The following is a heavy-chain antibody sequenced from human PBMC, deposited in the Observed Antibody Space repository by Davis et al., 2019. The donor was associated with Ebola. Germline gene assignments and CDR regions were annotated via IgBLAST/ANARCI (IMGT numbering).Heavy chain of an antibody. Sequence: PGGSLRLSCAASGFTFDDYAMHWVRQAPGKGLEWVSGISWNSGSIGYADSVKGRFTISRDNAKNSLYLQMNSLRAEDTAVYYCARGSAVDTAMVGGGMDVWGQGTTVTVSS. D-gene: IGHD5-18*01. V-gene: IGHV3-9*01. CDR1: GFTFDDYA. CDR3: ARGSAVDTAMVGGGMDV. J-gene: IGHJ6*02. CDR2: ISWNSGSI.